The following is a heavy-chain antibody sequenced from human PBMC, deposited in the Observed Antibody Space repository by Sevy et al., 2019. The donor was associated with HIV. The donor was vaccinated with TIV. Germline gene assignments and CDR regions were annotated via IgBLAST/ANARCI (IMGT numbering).Heavy chain of an antibody. J-gene: IGHJ6*02. V-gene: IGHV3-7*01. CDR2: IKQDGSGK. Sequence: GGSLRLSCAASGFTFNSYWMSWVRQAPGKGLEWVANIKQDGSGKYYVDSVKGRFTISRDNSQNSLFLQMNNLRAEDTAVYYCAREGSPYDTYYYYSGMDVWGQGTTVTVSS. D-gene: IGHD5-12*01. CDR1: GFTFNSYW. CDR3: AREGSPYDTYYYYSGMDV.